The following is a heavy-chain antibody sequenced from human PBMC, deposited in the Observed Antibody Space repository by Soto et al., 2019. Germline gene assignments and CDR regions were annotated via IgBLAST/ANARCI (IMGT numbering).Heavy chain of an antibody. CDR2: FDPEDGKT. CDR1: GYTLTELS. V-gene: IGHV1-24*01. Sequence: ASVKVSCKVSGYTLTELSMHWVRQAPGKGLEWMGGFDPEDGKTIYAQKFQGRVTMTEDSSTDTAYMELSSLKSEDTAVYYCARDSRKLPKDIVVVVATISNGFDPWGQGTLVTVSS. D-gene: IGHD2-15*01. J-gene: IGHJ5*02. CDR3: ARDSRKLPKDIVVVVATISNGFDP.